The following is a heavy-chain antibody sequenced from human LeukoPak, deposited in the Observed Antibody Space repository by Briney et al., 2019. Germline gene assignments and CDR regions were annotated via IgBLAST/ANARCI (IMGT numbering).Heavy chain of an antibody. CDR3: TTETAGYSYGLSDY. CDR2: IKSKTDGGTT. Sequence: GGSLRLSCAASEFTFSNYWMTWVRQAPGKGLEWVGRIKSKTDGGTTDYAAPVKGRFTISRDDSKNTLYLQMNSLKTEDTAVYYCTTETAGYSYGLSDYWGQGTLVTVSS. J-gene: IGHJ4*02. D-gene: IGHD5-18*01. V-gene: IGHV3-15*01. CDR1: EFTFSNYW.